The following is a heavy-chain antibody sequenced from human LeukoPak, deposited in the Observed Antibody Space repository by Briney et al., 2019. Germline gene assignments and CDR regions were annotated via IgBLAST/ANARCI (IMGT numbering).Heavy chain of an antibody. Sequence: ASVKVSCKASGVTFSSYAISWVRQAPGQGLEWMGGIIPIFGTANYAQKFEGRVTTTTDESTSTAYMELSSLRSEDTAVYYCARGSFTYYDFWSGYSYFDYWGQGTLVTVSS. V-gene: IGHV1-69*05. CDR2: IIPIFGTA. CDR3: ARGSFTYYDFWSGYSYFDY. D-gene: IGHD3-3*01. J-gene: IGHJ4*02. CDR1: GVTFSSYA.